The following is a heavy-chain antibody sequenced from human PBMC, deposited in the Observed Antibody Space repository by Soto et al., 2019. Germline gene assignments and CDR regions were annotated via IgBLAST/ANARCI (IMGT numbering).Heavy chain of an antibody. Sequence: SETLSLTCAVYGGSFSGYYWSWIRQPPGKGLEWIGEINHSGSTNYNPSLKSRVTISVDTSKNQFSLKLSSVTAADTAVYYCARGGAGIQLWLRHYYYGMDVWGQGTTVTVSS. J-gene: IGHJ6*02. CDR3: ARGGAGIQLWLRHYYYGMDV. D-gene: IGHD5-18*01. CDR2: INHSGST. CDR1: GGSFSGYY. V-gene: IGHV4-34*01.